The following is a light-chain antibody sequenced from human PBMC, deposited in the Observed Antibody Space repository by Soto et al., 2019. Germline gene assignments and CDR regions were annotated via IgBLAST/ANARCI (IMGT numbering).Light chain of an antibody. CDR2: DVS. V-gene: IGLV2-14*03. J-gene: IGLJ1*01. CDR1: SSDVGGYNY. CDR3: CSYTTSNTRQIV. Sequence: ALTQPASVSGSPGQSITISCTGTSSDVGGYNYVSWYQQHPGKAPKFMIYDVSSRPSGVSNRFSGSKSGNTASLTISGLQAEDEADYYCCSYTTSNTRQIVFGTGTKVTVL.